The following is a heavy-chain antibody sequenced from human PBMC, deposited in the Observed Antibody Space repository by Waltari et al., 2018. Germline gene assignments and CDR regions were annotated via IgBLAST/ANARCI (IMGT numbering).Heavy chain of an antibody. CDR3: AKGGGGDCYWC. J-gene: IGHJ4*02. Sequence: EVQLLESGGGLVQPGGALRLSWAASGFTFSSYAMSWVRQAPGKGLEWVSAISGGGGSTYYADSVKGRFTISRDNSKNTLYLQMNSLRAEDTAVYYCAKGGGGDCYWCWGQGTLVTVSS. CDR2: ISGGGGST. V-gene: IGHV3-23*01. D-gene: IGHD2-21*01. CDR1: GFTFSSYA.